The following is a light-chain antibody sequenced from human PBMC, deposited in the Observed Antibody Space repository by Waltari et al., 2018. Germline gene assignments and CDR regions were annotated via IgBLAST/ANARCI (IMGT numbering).Light chain of an antibody. CDR3: QVWDSSTVV. V-gene: IGLV3-9*01. Sequence: SYELTQPLSVSVALGQTARITWGGNNIGSKNVHWYQQKPGQAPVLVIYRDSNRPSGIPEQFSGSNSGNTATLTISRAQAGDEADYYCQVWDSSTVVFGGGTKLTVL. CDR2: RDS. J-gene: IGLJ2*01. CDR1: NIGSKN.